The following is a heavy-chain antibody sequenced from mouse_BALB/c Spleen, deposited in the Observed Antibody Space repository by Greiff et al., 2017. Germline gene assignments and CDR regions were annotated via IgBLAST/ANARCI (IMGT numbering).Heavy chain of an antibody. J-gene: IGHJ1*01. CDR1: GYSITSDYA. CDR3: ARGLLRLPFDV. Sequence: EVQLQESGPGLVKPSQSLSLTCTVTGYSITSDYAWNWIRQFPGNKLEWMGYISYSGSTSYNPSLKSRISITRDTSKNQFFLQLNSVTTEDTATYYCARGLLRLPFDVWGAGTTVTVSS. V-gene: IGHV3-2*02. CDR2: ISYSGST. D-gene: IGHD1-2*01.